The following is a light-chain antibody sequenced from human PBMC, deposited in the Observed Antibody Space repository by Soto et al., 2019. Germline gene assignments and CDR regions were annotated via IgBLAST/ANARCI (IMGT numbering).Light chain of an antibody. CDR3: SSYTTSGTYVL. Sequence: QSVLTQPASVSGSPGQSITISCTGTSRDIGAFNYVSWYQQHPDKAPKLLISEVNNRPSGVSHRFSGSKSGNTAPLTISGLQPADEADYYCSSYTTSGTYVLFGGGTKLTVL. J-gene: IGLJ3*02. CDR1: SRDIGAFNY. CDR2: EVN. V-gene: IGLV2-14*01.